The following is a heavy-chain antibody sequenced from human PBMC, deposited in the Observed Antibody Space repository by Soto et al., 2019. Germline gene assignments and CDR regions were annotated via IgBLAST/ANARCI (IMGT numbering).Heavy chain of an antibody. J-gene: IGHJ6*02. V-gene: IGHV3-30-3*01. D-gene: IGHD7-27*01. Sequence: PXESLRLSCAASGFTFNTYAMHWVRQAPGKGLEWVAVISYDGSNKYYADSVKGRFTISRDNSKNTLYLQMNSLRAEDTAVYYCARGRNWENYYYYGMDVWGQGTTVTVSS. CDR2: ISYDGSNK. CDR3: ARGRNWENYYYYGMDV. CDR1: GFTFNTYA.